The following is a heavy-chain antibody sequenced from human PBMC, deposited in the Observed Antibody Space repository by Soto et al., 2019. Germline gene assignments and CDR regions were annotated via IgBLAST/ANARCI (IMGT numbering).Heavy chain of an antibody. Sequence: GGSLRLSGAAAGLTFSSYSINRVRQSPVNGVGWVGGVSYDGSLKFYADSVKGRFAISRDNSMNTVYLQMNSLSPDDTTVYYCAREIRGALGPHDYWGQGTLVTVSS. CDR1: GLTFSSYS. J-gene: IGHJ4*02. CDR2: VSYDGSLK. D-gene: IGHD3-3*01. V-gene: IGHV3-30*09. CDR3: AREIRGALGPHDY.